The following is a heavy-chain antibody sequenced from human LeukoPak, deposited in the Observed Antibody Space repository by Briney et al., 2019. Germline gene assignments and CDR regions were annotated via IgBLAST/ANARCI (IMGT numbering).Heavy chain of an antibody. Sequence: ASVKVSCKTSGYTFTDYFMNWVRQAPGQGLEWMGIINPNGDSTTYSQKFQGRVTMTSDTSTSTVYMELSSLRYEDTAVYYCARGRGTMVRGWFDPWGQGTLVTVSS. CDR1: GYTFTDYF. J-gene: IGHJ5*02. CDR2: INPNGDST. D-gene: IGHD3-10*01. CDR3: ARGRGTMVRGWFDP. V-gene: IGHV1-46*01.